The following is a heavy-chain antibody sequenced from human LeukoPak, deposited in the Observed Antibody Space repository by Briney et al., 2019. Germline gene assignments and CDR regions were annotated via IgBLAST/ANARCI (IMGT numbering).Heavy chain of an antibody. D-gene: IGHD6-13*01. J-gene: IGHJ1*01. CDR2: IYYSGST. V-gene: IGHV4-39*07. CDR1: GGSVSDYY. Sequence: SETLSLTCTVSGGSVSDYYWGWIRQPPGKGLEWIGSIYYSGSTYYNPSLKSRVTISVDTSKNQFSLKLSSVTAADTAVYYCARGHTHNGGIAVQDWGQGTLVTVSS. CDR3: ARGHTHNGGIAVQD.